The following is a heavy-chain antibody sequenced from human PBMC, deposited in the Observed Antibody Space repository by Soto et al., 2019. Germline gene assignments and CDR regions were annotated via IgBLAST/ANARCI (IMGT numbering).Heavy chain of an antibody. V-gene: IGHV5-51*01. J-gene: IGHJ6*02. CDR1: GYSFTSYW. Sequence: PGESLKISCKGSGYSFTSYWLGWVRQMPGKGLEWMGIIYPGDSDTRYSPSFQGQVTISADKSISTAYLQWSSLKASDTAMYYCARQGIAAAGTVGYFYYYYGMDVWGQGTTVTVSS. D-gene: IGHD6-13*01. CDR3: ARQGIAAAGTVGYFYYYYGMDV. CDR2: IYPGDSDT.